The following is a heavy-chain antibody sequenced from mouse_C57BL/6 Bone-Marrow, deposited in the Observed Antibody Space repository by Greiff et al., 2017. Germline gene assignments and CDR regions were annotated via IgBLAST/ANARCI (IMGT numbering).Heavy chain of an antibody. J-gene: IGHJ4*01. CDR1: GYTFTSYG. CDR3: ARSLGWLLSAMDY. D-gene: IGHD2-3*01. CDR2: VYPRSGNT. Sequence: VQLQQSGAELARPWASVKLSCTASGYTFTSYGISWVKQRTGQGLEWIGEVYPRSGNTYYNEKFKGKATLTADNSSSTAYMELRSLTSEDAAVYFCARSLGWLLSAMDYWGQGTSVTVSA. V-gene: IGHV1-81*01.